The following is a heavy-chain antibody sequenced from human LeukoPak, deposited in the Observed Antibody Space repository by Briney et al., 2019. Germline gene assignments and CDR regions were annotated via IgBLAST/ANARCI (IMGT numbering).Heavy chain of an antibody. J-gene: IGHJ6*02. CDR1: GGSISSYH. D-gene: IGHD3-9*01. V-gene: IGHV4-59*01. CDR3: ARVVRFFDSRAVYGMDV. Sequence: SETLSLTCAVSGGSISSYHWSWIRQPPGKGLEWIGNIFYSGSTNYNPSLKSRVSMSVDTSKNQISLKLGSVTAADTAVYYCARVVRFFDSRAVYGMDVWGQGTTVTVSS. CDR2: IFYSGST.